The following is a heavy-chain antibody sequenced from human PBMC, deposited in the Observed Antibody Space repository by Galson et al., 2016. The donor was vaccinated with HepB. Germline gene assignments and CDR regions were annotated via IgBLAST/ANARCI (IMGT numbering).Heavy chain of an antibody. CDR3: ARDGGYDWRSYYYYGMDV. Sequence: SETLSLTCTVSGGSINNYYWSWIRQPPGKGLEWIGYIYNSGNTNYNPSLKSRVTISIDTSKKQFSLKLSSVTAADTAVYYCARDGGYDWRSYYYYGMDVWGQGTTVTVSS. CDR2: IYNSGNT. CDR1: GGSINNYY. V-gene: IGHV4-59*01. J-gene: IGHJ6*02. D-gene: IGHD5-12*01.